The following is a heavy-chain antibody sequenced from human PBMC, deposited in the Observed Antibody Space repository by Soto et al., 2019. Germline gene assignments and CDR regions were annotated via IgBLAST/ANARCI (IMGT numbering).Heavy chain of an antibody. CDR3: ARDDSLYYYGSGSYYNGLNIIDY. D-gene: IGHD3-10*01. J-gene: IGHJ4*02. CDR2: ISAYNGNT. Sequence: GAPVKVSCKASGYTFTSYGISWVRQAPGQGLEWMGWISAYNGNTYYAQKLQGRVTMTTDTSTSTAYMELRSLRSDDTAVYYCARDDSLYYYGSGSYYNGLNIIDYLGQGTLVTVS. V-gene: IGHV1-18*01. CDR1: GYTFTSYG.